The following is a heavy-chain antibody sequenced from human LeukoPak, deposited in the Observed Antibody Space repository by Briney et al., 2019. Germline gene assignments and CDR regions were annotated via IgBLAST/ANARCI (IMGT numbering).Heavy chain of an antibody. J-gene: IGHJ4*02. CDR3: ASSPLTFGGVIVPEYFDY. CDR1: GFTFSSYG. CDR2: ISYDGSNK. D-gene: IGHD3-16*02. V-gene: IGHV3-30*03. Sequence: GGSLRLSCAASGFTFSSYGMHWVRQAPGKGLEWVAVISYDGSNKYYADSVKGRFTISRDNSKNTLYLQMNSLRVEDTAVYYCASSPLTFGGVIVPEYFDYWGQGTLVTVSS.